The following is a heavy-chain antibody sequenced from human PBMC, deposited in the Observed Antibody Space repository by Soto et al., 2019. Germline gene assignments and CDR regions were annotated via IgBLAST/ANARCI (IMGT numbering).Heavy chain of an antibody. CDR3: ALYPNYYGMDV. D-gene: IGHD2-8*01. CDR2: INHSGST. Sequence: SETLSLTCAVYGGSFSGYYWSWIRQPPGKGLEWIGEINHSGSTNYNPSLKSRVTISVDTSKNQFSLKLSSVTAADTAVYYCALYPNYYGMDVWGQGTTVTVSS. J-gene: IGHJ6*02. CDR1: GGSFSGYY. V-gene: IGHV4-34*01.